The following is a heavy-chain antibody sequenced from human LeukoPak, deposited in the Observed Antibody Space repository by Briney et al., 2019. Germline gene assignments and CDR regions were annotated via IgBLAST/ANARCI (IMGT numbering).Heavy chain of an antibody. CDR3: ARAREAPGNVYSDY. V-gene: IGHV3-7*01. Sequence: PGGSLTLSCAASGFTFSRFWMSWVRQAPGKGLEWVANINQDGREKYYGDSVKGRFTMSRDNAKNSLYLQMNSLRAEDTAVYYGARAREAPGNVYSDYWGQGALVTVSS. CDR1: GFTFSRFW. J-gene: IGHJ4*02. CDR2: INQDGREK. D-gene: IGHD6-13*01.